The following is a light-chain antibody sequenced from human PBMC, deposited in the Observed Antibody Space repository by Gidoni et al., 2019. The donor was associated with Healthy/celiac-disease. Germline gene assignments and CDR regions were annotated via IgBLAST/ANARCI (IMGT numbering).Light chain of an antibody. V-gene: IGKV1-39*01. Sequence: DIQMTQSPSSLSAAVGDRVTITCRASQSISSYLNWYQQKPGQAPKLLIYDASSFQSGVPSRFSGSGSGRDFTLTISSLQPEDFATYYCRQSYSSPFTFGHGTKVDIK. CDR3: RQSYSSPFT. J-gene: IGKJ3*01. CDR2: DAS. CDR1: QSISSY.